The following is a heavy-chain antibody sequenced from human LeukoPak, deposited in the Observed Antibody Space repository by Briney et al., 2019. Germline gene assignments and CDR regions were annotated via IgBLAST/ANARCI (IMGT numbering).Heavy chain of an antibody. J-gene: IGHJ3*02. Sequence: ASVKVSCKASGYTFTSYDINWVRQATGQGLEWMGWMNPNSGNTGYAQKFQGRVTMTRNTSISTAYMELSSLRSEDTAVYYCARDWNDVTAFDIWGQGTMVTVSS. V-gene: IGHV1-8*01. CDR2: MNPNSGNT. CDR3: ARDWNDVTAFDI. CDR1: GYTFTSYD. D-gene: IGHD1-1*01.